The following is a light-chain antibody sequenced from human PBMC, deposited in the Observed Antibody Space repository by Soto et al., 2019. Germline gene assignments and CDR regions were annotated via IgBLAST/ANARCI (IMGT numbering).Light chain of an antibody. Sequence: EIVLTQSPATLSLSPGERATLSCRARQSVSSYLAWYQQRPGQAPRLLIYAASKRATGIPDRFGGSGSGTDFTLTISSLEPEDFSFYYCQQRYTWPLTFGGGTKVEIK. V-gene: IGKV3-11*01. CDR1: QSVSSY. CDR3: QQRYTWPLT. J-gene: IGKJ4*01. CDR2: AAS.